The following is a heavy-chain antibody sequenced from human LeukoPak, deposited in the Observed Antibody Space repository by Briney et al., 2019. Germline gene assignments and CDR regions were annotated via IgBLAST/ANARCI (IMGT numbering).Heavy chain of an antibody. D-gene: IGHD3-10*01. V-gene: IGHV1-18*01. CDR2: ISAYNGNT. J-gene: IGHJ4*02. CDR3: ASLSPHSLILLWFGELLGGYFDY. CDR1: GYTFTSYG. Sequence: ASVKVSCKASGYTFTSYGISWVRQAPGQGLEWMGWISAYNGNTNYAQKLQGRVTMTTDTSTSTAYMELRSLRSDDTAVYYCASLSPHSLILLWFGELLGGYFDYWGQGTLVTVSS.